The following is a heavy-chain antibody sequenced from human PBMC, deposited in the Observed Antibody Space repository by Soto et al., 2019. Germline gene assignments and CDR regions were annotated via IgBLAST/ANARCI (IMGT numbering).Heavy chain of an antibody. CDR2: IYYSGST. J-gene: IGHJ4*02. CDR3: ARQRGQWLVLDY. D-gene: IGHD6-19*01. V-gene: IGHV4-39*01. Sequence: SETLSLTCTVSGGSISSSSYYWGWIRQPPGKGLEWIGSIYYSGSTYYNPSLKSRVTISVDTSKNQFSLKLSSVTAADTAVYYCARQRGQWLVLDYWGQGTLVTVSS. CDR1: GGSISSSSYY.